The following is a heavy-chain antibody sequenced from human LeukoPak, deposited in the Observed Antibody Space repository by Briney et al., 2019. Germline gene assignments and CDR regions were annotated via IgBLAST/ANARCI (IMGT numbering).Heavy chain of an antibody. J-gene: IGHJ6*02. CDR3: ARHVVVRGYYYYGMDV. Sequence: PGGSLRLSCAASGFTFSSYSMTWVRQAPGKGLEWVSSISSSSSYIYYADSVKGRFTISRDNAKNSLYLQMNSLRAEDTAVYYCARHVVVRGYYYYGMDVWGQGTTVTVSS. V-gene: IGHV3-21*01. D-gene: IGHD2-2*01. CDR2: ISSSSSYI. CDR1: GFTFSSYS.